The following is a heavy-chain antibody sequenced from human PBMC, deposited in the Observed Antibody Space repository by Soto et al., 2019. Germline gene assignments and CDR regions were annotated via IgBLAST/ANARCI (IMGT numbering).Heavy chain of an antibody. Sequence: GESLKISCKASGYNFIKYWIHWVRRMPGTGVEWLSRIDSRDPYTNYSPSFEGQVTISTDESTSTTYLQWHSLKASDTAIYFCARSLRSECNYGSEHIDFWGQGTQVTVSS. J-gene: IGHJ4*02. D-gene: IGHD3-10*01. CDR2: IDSRDPYT. CDR3: ARSLRSECNYGSEHIDF. CDR1: GYNFIKYW. V-gene: IGHV5-10-1*01.